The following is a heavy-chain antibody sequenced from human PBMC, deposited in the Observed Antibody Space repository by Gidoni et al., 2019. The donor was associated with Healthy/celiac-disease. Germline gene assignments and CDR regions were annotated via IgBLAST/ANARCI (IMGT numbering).Heavy chain of an antibody. D-gene: IGHD3-22*01. CDR2: ISYDGSNK. Sequence: QGQLVESGGGVVQPGRARRLSCAASGVSVSSYGMHWVRQAPGKGLEWVAVISYDGSNKYYADSVKGRFTISRDNSKNTLYLQMNSLRAEDTAVYYCARDLGYYDSSGIDYWGQGTLVTVSS. CDR1: GVSVSSYG. J-gene: IGHJ4*02. V-gene: IGHV3-30*03. CDR3: ARDLGYYDSSGIDY.